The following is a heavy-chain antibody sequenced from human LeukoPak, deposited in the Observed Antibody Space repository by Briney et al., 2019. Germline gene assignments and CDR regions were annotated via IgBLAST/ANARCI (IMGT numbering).Heavy chain of an antibody. V-gene: IGHV3-48*03. CDR1: GFTFSSYE. CDR2: ISSSGSTI. D-gene: IGHD2-2*01. Sequence: PGGCLRLSCAASGFTFSSYEMNWVRQAPGKGLEWVSYISSSGSTIYDADSVKGRFTISRDNAKNSLYLQMDSLKAEDTAVYYCARYYCSVTSCYGRYFDSWGQGILVTVSS. J-gene: IGHJ4*02. CDR3: ARYYCSVTSCYGRYFDS.